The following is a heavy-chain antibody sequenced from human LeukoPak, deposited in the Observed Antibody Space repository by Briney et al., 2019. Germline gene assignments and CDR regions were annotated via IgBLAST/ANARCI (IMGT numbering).Heavy chain of an antibody. D-gene: IGHD5-12*01. V-gene: IGHV3-23*01. CDR3: AKRFPSGPKRYYYGMDV. CDR1: GFTFSSYA. CDR2: ISGSGGST. J-gene: IGHJ6*02. Sequence: PGGSLRLSCATSGFTFSSYAMRWVRQAPGKGLEWVSAISGSGGSTYYADSVKGRFTISRDNSKNTLYLQMNSLRAEDKAEYYRAKRFPSGPKRYYYGMDVWGQGTTVTVSS.